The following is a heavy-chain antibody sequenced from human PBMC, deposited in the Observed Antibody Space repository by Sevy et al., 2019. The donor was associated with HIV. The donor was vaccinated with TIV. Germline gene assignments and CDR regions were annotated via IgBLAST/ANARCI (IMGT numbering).Heavy chain of an antibody. CDR1: GGSISSYY. D-gene: IGHD3-3*01. Sequence: SETLSLTCTVSGGSISSYYWSWIRQSAGKGLEWIGRIYTSGSTNYNPSLKSRVAMSVDTSKNQFSLLLSSGTAADTAVYYCAGGGFLEWLLDYWGQGTLVTVSS. J-gene: IGHJ4*02. V-gene: IGHV4-4*07. CDR2: IYTSGST. CDR3: AGGGFLEWLLDY.